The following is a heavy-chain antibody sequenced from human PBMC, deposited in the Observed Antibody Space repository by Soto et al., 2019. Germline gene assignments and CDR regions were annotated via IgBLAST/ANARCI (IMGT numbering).Heavy chain of an antibody. D-gene: IGHD6-13*01. Sequence: SGPTLVNPTQTLTLTCTFSGSSLTTSGMCVSWIRQPPGKALEWLARIDWDDDKYYSTSLKTRLTISKDTSKNQVVLTMTNMDPVDTATYYCAGYSTTWSAHWGQGTLVTVSS. CDR3: AGYSTTWSAH. V-gene: IGHV2-70*11. CDR1: GSSLTTSGMC. CDR2: IDWDDDK. J-gene: IGHJ5*02.